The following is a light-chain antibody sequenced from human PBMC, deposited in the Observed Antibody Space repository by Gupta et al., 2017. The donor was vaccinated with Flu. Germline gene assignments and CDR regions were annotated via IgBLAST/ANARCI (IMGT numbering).Light chain of an antibody. Sequence: LPVNTGEPDSSSCRSRQSRLHSNGYNYLDWDRQKPGQSPQLMIYWGENRDSGVHDRFSGGGSGTDFTLKSSRVEAEDVGAYDCMQALHPVFGQGTKLEIK. CDR1: QSRLHSNGYNY. CDR3: MQALHPV. J-gene: IGKJ2*01. CDR2: WGE. V-gene: IGKV2-28*01.